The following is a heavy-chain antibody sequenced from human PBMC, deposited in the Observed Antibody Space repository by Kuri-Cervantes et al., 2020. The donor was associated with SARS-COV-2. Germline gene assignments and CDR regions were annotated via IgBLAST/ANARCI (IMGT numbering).Heavy chain of an antibody. Sequence: GESLKISCAASGFTFSSYWMSWVRQAPGKGLEWVSAISGSGGSTYYADSVEGRFTISRDNSKNTLYLQMNSLRAEDTAVYYCAKVYGDIVVVPAAKYFQHWGQGTLVTVSS. V-gene: IGHV3-23*01. CDR3: AKVYGDIVVVPAAKYFQH. J-gene: IGHJ1*01. D-gene: IGHD2-2*01. CDR2: ISGSGGST. CDR1: GFTFSSYW.